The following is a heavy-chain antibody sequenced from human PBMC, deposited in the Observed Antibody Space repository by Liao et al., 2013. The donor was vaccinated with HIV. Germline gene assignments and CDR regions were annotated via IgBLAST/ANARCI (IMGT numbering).Heavy chain of an antibody. J-gene: IGHJ4*02. V-gene: IGHV4-30-4*08. D-gene: IGHD2-2*01. CDR2: IHYSGST. CDR3: ARDWASSIDY. Sequence: QVQLQESGPGLVKPSQTLSLTCTVSGGAISSDNYYWSWIRQAPGKGLEWIGYIHYSGSTYYNPSLKSRATISVDTSKNQFSLKLSSVTASDTAVHYCARDWASSIDYWGQGTLVTVSS. CDR1: GGAISSDNYY.